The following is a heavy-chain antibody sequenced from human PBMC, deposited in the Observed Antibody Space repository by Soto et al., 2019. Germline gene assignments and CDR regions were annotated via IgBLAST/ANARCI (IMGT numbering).Heavy chain of an antibody. D-gene: IGHD3-9*01. CDR2: IYYSGST. CDR1: GGSISSYY. Sequence: SETLSVTCTVSGGSISSYYWSWIRQPPGKGLEWIGYIYYSGSTNYNPSLKSRVTISVDTSKNQFSLKLSSVTAADTAVYYCARGPYDSLTVQAPSGLEVWGQGTTVTVS. CDR3: ARGPYDSLTVQAPSGLEV. J-gene: IGHJ6*02. V-gene: IGHV4-59*01.